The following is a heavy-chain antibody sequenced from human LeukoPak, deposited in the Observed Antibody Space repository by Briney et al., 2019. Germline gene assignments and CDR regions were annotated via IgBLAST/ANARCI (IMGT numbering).Heavy chain of an antibody. CDR1: GFTFSSYS. Sequence: KPGGSLRLSCAASGFTFSSYSMNWVRQAPGKGLEWVSSISSSSSYIYYADSVKGRFTISRDNAKNSLYLQMNSLRAEDTAVYYCARVGWGIAARLIDYWGQGTLVTVSS. J-gene: IGHJ4*02. D-gene: IGHD6-6*01. CDR2: ISSSSSYI. CDR3: ARVGWGIAARLIDY. V-gene: IGHV3-21*01.